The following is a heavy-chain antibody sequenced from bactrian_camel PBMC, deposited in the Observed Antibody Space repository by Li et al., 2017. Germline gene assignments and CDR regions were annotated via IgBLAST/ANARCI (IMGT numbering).Heavy chain of an antibody. D-gene: IGHD3*01. V-gene: IGHV3S40*01. CDR2: INGHGSGTT. CDR3: ANTAMCMV. J-gene: IGHJ4*01. Sequence: DVQLVESGGGLVQPGGSLRLSCSPSGFAFSNYAMGWVRQAPGKGLEWVSAINGHGSGTTYYADSVKGRFTISRDNAKNTVYLQMNSLKSEDTALYYCANTAMCMVWGQGTQVTVS. CDR1: GFAFSNYA.